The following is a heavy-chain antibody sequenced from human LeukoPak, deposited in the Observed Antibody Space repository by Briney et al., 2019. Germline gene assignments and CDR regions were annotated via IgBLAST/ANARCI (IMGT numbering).Heavy chain of an antibody. CDR1: GGSISSSSYY. V-gene: IGHV4-39*01. CDR2: IYYSGST. D-gene: IGHD3-3*01. CDR3: ARGFLRFLEWLRVSQTNNWFDP. J-gene: IGHJ5*02. Sequence: KPSETLSLTCTVSGGSISSSSYYWGWIRQPPGKGLEWIGRIYYSGSTYYNPSLKSRVTISVDTSKNQFSLKLSSVTAADTAVYYCARGFLRFLEWLRVSQTNNWFDPWGQGTLVTVSS.